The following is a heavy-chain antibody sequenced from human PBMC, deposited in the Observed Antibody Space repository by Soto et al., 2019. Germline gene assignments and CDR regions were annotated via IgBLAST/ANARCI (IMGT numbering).Heavy chain of an antibody. Sequence: PGGSLRLSCAASGFTFSSYGMHWVRQAPGKGLEWVAVISYDGSNKYYADSVKGRFTISRDNSKNTLYLQMNSLRAEDTAVYYCAKESSHSGSYHWWGQGTLVTVSS. CDR2: ISYDGSNK. CDR1: GFTFSSYG. D-gene: IGHD1-26*01. CDR3: AKESSHSGSYHW. V-gene: IGHV3-30*18. J-gene: IGHJ4*02.